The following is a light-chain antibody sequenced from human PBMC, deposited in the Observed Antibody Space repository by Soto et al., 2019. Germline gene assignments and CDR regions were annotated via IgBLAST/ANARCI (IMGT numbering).Light chain of an antibody. CDR1: QGISSY. J-gene: IGKJ4*01. Sequence: IQLPQSPSSLSASVGDRVTITCRASQGISSYLAWYQQKPGKAPKLLIDAASTVQSGVPSRFSGSGSGTDFTLTISSLQPEDFATYYCQQLNSYPLPFGGGTKVEIK. CDR2: AAS. CDR3: QQLNSYPLP. V-gene: IGKV1-9*01.